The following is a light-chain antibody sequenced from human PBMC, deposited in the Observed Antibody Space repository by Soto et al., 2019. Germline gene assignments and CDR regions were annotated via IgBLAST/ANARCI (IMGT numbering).Light chain of an antibody. V-gene: IGKV1-39*01. Sequence: DIQMTQSPSSLSASVGDRVTMTCRASQSISTSLNWYQLKPGKAPKLLILGASSLKSGVPSRFSGNGSATDFTLTISSLQPEDFATYYCQQIYSPPRTFGQGTKIEIK. J-gene: IGKJ2*01. CDR3: QQIYSPPRT. CDR1: QSISTS. CDR2: GAS.